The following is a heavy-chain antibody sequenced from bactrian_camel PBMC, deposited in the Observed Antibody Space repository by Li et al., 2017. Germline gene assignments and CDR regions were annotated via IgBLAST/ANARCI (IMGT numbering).Heavy chain of an antibody. CDR1: GYTYSSNC. Sequence: VQLVESGGGSVQPGGSLRPSCDASGYTYSSNCMGWFRQAPGKEREEVATKYTGGGSTIYTDAVKGRFTISKVNAKNTLYLQMNSLQPEDTAMYYCAAKWDGCYSGSWSTASGYEYWGQGTQVTVS. J-gene: IGHJ4*01. CDR3: AAKWDGCYSGSWSTASGYEY. D-gene: IGHD3*01. CDR2: KYTGGGST. V-gene: IGHV3S42*01.